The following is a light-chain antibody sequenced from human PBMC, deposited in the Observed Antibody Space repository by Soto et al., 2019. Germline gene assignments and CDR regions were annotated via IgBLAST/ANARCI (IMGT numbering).Light chain of an antibody. CDR3: ASYAGSSTHYV. V-gene: IGLV2-14*03. J-gene: IGLJ1*01. CDR2: DVS. Sequence: QSVLTQPASVSGSPGQSIAISCTGTSSDVGAYNLVSWYQHHPGKAPELLLYDVSDRPSGVSDRFSGSKSGSTASLTISALQAEDEADYYCASYAGSSTHYVFGTGTKLTVL. CDR1: SSDVGAYNL.